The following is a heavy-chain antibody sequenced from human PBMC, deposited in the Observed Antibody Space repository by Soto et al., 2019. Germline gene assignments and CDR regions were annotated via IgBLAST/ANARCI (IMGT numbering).Heavy chain of an antibody. CDR3: ARDSGYNYGYFRWFDP. CDR1: GGSISNYY. D-gene: IGHD5-18*01. J-gene: IGHJ5*02. Sequence: SETLSLTCTVSGGSISNYYWSWIRQPPGKGLEWIGHIFYSGSTNYNPALKSRVTISADTSKNQFSLKLSSVTAADTAVYYCARDSGYNYGYFRWFDPWGQGTLVTVSS. V-gene: IGHV4-59*01. CDR2: IFYSGST.